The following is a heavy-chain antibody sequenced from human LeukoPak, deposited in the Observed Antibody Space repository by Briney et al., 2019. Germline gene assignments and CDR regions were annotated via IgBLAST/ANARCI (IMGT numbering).Heavy chain of an antibody. CDR2: ISYEGSSK. Sequence: PGRSLRLSCAASGFIFSNYGIHWVRQAPGEGLEGGAVISYEGSSKYYADSVKGRFTISRDNSKNTLHLQVNSLRAEDTAVYYCAKDGGSYLNWIDPWGQGTLVTVSS. V-gene: IGHV3-30*18. CDR3: AKDGGSYLNWIDP. D-gene: IGHD1-26*01. CDR1: GFIFSNYG. J-gene: IGHJ5*02.